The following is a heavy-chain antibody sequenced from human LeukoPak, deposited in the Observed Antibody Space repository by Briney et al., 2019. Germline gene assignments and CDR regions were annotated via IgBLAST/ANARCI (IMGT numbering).Heavy chain of an antibody. CDR2: INSDGSST. V-gene: IGHV3-74*01. CDR1: GFTFSSYW. J-gene: IGHJ4*02. CDR3: VVPGSPFDY. Sequence: PGGSLRLSCAASGFTFSSYWIHCVRQAPGKGLVWVSRINSDGSSTSYADSVKGRFTTSRDNAKNTVYLQMNSLRVEDTAVYYCVVPGSPFDYGGQGTLVTVSS. D-gene: IGHD1-26*01.